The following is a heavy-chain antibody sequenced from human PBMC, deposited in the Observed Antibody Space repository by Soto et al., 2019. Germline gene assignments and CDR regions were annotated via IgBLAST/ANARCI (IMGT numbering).Heavy chain of an antibody. V-gene: IGHV1-18*01. CDR1: GYTFTNSG. D-gene: IGHD3-3*01. CDR2: ISTDNGNT. J-gene: IGHJ6*02. CDR3: ARDQGITTFGVYSMYYYGMDV. Sequence: QVQLVQSGAEVKKPGASVKVSCKASGYTFTNSGISWVRQAPGQGLEWMGWISTDNGNTNYAQHLQGRVSMTTDTSTSTADMDVRSLRSDDTAVYYCARDQGITTFGVYSMYYYGMDVWGQGTTVTVSS.